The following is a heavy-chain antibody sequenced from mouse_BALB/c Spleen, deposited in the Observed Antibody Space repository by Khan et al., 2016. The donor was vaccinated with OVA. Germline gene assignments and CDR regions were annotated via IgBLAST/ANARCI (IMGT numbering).Heavy chain of an antibody. CDR1: GYSFTNYG. Sequence: QIQLVQSGPELKKLGETVKISCKASGYSFTNYGMNWVKQSPGKALKWMGWINTYTGKPTYADDFKGRFAFSLETSASTAYLQINNLKNDDTATXFCARPPYFSYTLDHWGQGTSVTVSS. J-gene: IGHJ4*01. D-gene: IGHD2-10*01. CDR3: ARPPYFSYTLDH. CDR2: INTYTGKP. V-gene: IGHV9-3-1*01.